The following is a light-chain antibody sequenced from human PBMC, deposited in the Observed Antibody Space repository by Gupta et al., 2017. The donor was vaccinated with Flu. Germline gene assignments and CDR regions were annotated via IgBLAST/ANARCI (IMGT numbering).Light chain of an antibody. CDR2: GAS. J-gene: IGKJ3*01. CDR3: QQYNNWLFT. Sequence: ELVMRQSPATLSLSPGERATLSCRASQSVSSNLAWYQQKPGQAPRLLIYGASTRATGIPARFSGSGSGTEFTLTISSLQSEDFAVYYCQQYNNWLFTFGPGTKVDIK. CDR1: QSVSSN. V-gene: IGKV3-15*01.